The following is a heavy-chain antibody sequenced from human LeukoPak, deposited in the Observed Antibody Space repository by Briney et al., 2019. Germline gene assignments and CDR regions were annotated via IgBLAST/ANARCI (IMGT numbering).Heavy chain of an antibody. J-gene: IGHJ4*02. V-gene: IGHV3-48*03. Sequence: GGSLRLSCAASGFTFSSYEMNWVRQAPGKGLEWVSYISSSGSTIYYADSVKGRFTISRDNAKNSLYLQMNSLRAEDTAVYYCASSDLCFGDLDDYWGQGTLVTVSS. CDR3: ASSDLCFGDLDDY. CDR1: GFTFSSYE. D-gene: IGHD3-10*01. CDR2: ISSSGSTI.